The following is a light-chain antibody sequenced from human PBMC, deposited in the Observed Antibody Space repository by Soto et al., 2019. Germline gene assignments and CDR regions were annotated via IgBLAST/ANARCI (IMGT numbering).Light chain of an antibody. V-gene: IGLV2-14*01. Sequence: SALTQPASVSGSPGQSITISCTGTSSDVGDYKYVSWYQQHPDKAPKLIIFVNSNRPSGISNRFSASKSGNTASLTISGLQAEDEADYYCSSYTSSDTPYVFRTGTKVTVL. CDR1: SSDVGDYKY. J-gene: IGLJ1*01. CDR2: VNS. CDR3: SSYTSSDTPYV.